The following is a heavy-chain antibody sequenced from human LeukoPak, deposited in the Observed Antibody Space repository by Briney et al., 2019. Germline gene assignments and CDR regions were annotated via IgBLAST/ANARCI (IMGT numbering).Heavy chain of an antibody. CDR2: INHSGSA. CDR1: GVTLYAYY. V-gene: IGHV4-34*08. D-gene: IGHD6-19*01. J-gene: IGHJ4*02. Sequence: IPSETLSLNGAVYGVTLYAYYWTWIRQPPGKGLEWIGEINHSGSANYNPSLKSRVTISVDTSKSQFSLKVSSVTAADTAVYYCAWTCRVAVANTRGCFEYWGQGTLVSVSS. CDR3: AWTCRVAVANTRGCFEY.